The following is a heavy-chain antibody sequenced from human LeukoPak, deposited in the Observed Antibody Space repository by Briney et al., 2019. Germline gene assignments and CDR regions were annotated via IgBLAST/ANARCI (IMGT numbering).Heavy chain of an antibody. CDR1: GFTFSSYA. CDR2: ISGSSGST. CDR3: ANGGQGSVVLMVYATDY. J-gene: IGHJ4*02. Sequence: GGSLRLSCAASGFTFSSYAMSWVRQAPGKGLEWVSAISGSSGSTYYADSVKGRFTISRDNSKNTLYLQMNSLRAEDTAVYYCANGGQGSVVLMVYATDYWGQGTLVTVSS. V-gene: IGHV3-23*01. D-gene: IGHD2-8*01.